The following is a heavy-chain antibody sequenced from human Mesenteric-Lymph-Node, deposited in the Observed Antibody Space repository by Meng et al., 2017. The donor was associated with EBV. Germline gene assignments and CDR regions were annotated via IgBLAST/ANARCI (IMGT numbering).Heavy chain of an antibody. V-gene: IGHV1-8*01. CDR2: MNPNSGNT. J-gene: IGHJ4*02. CDR1: GYTFTSYD. CDR3: ARGRPVAGTRFVY. D-gene: IGHD6-19*01. Sequence: QGQLVQAGAELKKPGASVKVSCQSSGYTFTSYDINWVRQATGQGLEWMGWMNPNSGNTGYAQKFQGRVTMTRNTSISTAYMELSSLRSEDTAVYYCARGRPVAGTRFVYWGQGTLVTVSS.